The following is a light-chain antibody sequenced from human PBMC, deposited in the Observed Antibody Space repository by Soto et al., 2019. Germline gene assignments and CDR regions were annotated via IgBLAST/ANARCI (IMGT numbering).Light chain of an antibody. J-gene: IGLJ3*02. V-gene: IGLV1-40*01. Sequence: QSVLTQPPSVSGAPGQRVTISCTGSSSNIGAGYDVHWYQHLPGTAPKLLIYGNSNRPSGVPDRFSGSKSGTSGSLAITGLQAEDEADYYCQSYDSSLSSGVFGGGTKLTVL. CDR1: SSNIGAGYD. CDR2: GNS. CDR3: QSYDSSLSSGV.